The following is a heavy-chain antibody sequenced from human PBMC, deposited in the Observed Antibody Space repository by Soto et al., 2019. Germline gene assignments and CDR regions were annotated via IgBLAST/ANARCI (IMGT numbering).Heavy chain of an antibody. CDR1: GDSVSSRRYY. CDR2: IYSSGST. CDR3: ARERATNEGLGDIVGVPAAQLYYYCYVYV. Sequence: SETLSLTCSVSGDSVSSRRYYWSWIRQPPGKALQWLGYIYSSGSTHYNPSLKSRVTISLDTSKNQFSLKLSSVTAADTAVYYCARERATNEGLGDIVGVPAAQLYYYCYVYVWSKVNTVTVSS. J-gene: IGHJ6*03. D-gene: IGHD2-2*01. V-gene: IGHV4-61*01.